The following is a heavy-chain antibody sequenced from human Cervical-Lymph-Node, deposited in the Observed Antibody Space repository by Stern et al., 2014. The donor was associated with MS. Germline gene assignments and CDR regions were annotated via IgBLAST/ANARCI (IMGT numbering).Heavy chain of an antibody. V-gene: IGHV3-23*04. CDR1: GFTFSSYA. D-gene: IGHD5-18*01. J-gene: IGHJ4*02. CDR3: AKDGAWIQLWHFDY. Sequence: EVQLVESGGGLVQPGGSLRLSCAASGFTFSSYAMSWVRQAPGKGLEWVSALTGRGGSTYYADSVKGRFTISRDNSKNTLYLQMNSLRAEDTAVYYCAKDGAWIQLWHFDYWGQGTLVTVSS. CDR2: LTGRGGST.